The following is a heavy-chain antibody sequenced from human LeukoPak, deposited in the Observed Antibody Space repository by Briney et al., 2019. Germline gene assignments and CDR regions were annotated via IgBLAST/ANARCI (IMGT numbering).Heavy chain of an antibody. Sequence: GGSLRLSCAASGFTFSTYAMNWVRQAPGKGLKWVSGISGSGASTYYADSVKGRFTISRDNSKNTLYLQMNSLRAEDTAVYYCAKDPPVRYDSSGYYYDYWGQGTLVTVSS. V-gene: IGHV3-23*01. CDR2: ISGSGAST. D-gene: IGHD3-22*01. CDR1: GFTFSTYA. CDR3: AKDPPVRYDSSGYYYDY. J-gene: IGHJ4*02.